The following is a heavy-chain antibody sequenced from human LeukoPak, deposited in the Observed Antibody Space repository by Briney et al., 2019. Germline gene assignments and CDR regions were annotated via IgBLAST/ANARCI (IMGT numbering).Heavy chain of an antibody. V-gene: IGHV3-20*04. Sequence: PGGSLRLSCAASGFRFDDYGMSWVRQAPGKGLEWVSGINWNGGGTGYADSVKGRFTISRDNAKNSLHLQMNSLRAEDTALYFCARGGSYDGNNWFDPWGQGTLVTVSS. J-gene: IGHJ5*02. CDR1: GFRFDDYG. CDR3: ARGGSYDGNNWFDP. CDR2: INWNGGGT. D-gene: IGHD1-26*01.